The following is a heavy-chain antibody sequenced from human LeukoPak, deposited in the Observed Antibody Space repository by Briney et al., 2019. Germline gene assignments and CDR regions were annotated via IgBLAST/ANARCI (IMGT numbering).Heavy chain of an antibody. Sequence: QPGGSLRLSCAASGFTFSSYWMHWVRLAPGKGLEWVSAISGSGGSTYYADSVKGRFTISRDNSKNTLYLQMNSLRAEDTAVYYCAKAAMVRGVIITYYFDYWGQGTLVTVSS. CDR3: AKAAMVRGVIITYYFDY. CDR2: ISGSGGST. V-gene: IGHV3-23*01. J-gene: IGHJ4*02. CDR1: GFTFSSYW. D-gene: IGHD3-10*01.